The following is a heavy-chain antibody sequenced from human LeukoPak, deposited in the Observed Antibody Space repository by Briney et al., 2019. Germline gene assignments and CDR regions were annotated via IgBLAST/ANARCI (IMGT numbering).Heavy chain of an antibody. D-gene: IGHD3-10*01. V-gene: IGHV4-59*08. CDR3: VRGGITMVRGALGHYYGMDV. Sequence: SETLSLTCTVSGGSISSYYWSWIRQPPGKGLEWIGYIYYSGSTNYNPSLKSRVTISVDTSKNQFSLKLSSVTAADTAVYYCVRGGITMVRGALGHYYGMDVWGQGTTVTVSS. CDR2: IYYSGST. CDR1: GGSISSYY. J-gene: IGHJ6*02.